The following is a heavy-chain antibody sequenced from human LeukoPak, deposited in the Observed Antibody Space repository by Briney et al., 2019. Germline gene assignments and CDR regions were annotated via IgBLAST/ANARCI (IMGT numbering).Heavy chain of an antibody. CDR2: IYYSGTT. V-gene: IGHV4-59*01. CDR3: ARDGWGQSHIDTAMVKDAFDI. Sequence: SETLCLTCTVSGGSISSYYWSWIRQPPGKVLERIGYIYYSGTTNYNPSLKSRVTISVDTSKNQFSLKLSSVTAADTAVYYCARDGWGQSHIDTAMVKDAFDIWGQGTMVTVSS. CDR1: GGSISSYY. D-gene: IGHD5-18*01. J-gene: IGHJ3*02.